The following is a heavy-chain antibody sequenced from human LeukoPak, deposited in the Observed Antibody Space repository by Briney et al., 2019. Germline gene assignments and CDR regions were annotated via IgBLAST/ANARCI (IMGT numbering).Heavy chain of an antibody. CDR2: IYYSGST. D-gene: IGHD6-19*01. Sequence: KPSETLSLTCTVSGGSISSYYWSWIRQPPGKGLEWIGYIYYSGSTNYNPSLKSRVTISVDTSKNQFSLKLSSVTAADTAVYYCARFEAVDQYGMDVWGQGTTVTVSS. CDR1: GGSISSYY. J-gene: IGHJ6*02. V-gene: IGHV4-59*08. CDR3: ARFEAVDQYGMDV.